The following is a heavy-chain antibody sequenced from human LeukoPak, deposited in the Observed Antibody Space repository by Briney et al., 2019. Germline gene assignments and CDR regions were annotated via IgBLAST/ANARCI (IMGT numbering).Heavy chain of an antibody. J-gene: IGHJ4*02. V-gene: IGHV1-46*01. CDR3: AREESGGYFDY. CDR2: INPTGTGT. CDR1: GYTFTNYH. D-gene: IGHD2-8*02. Sequence: ASVKVSCMASGYTFTNYHMHWVRQAPGQGLAWVGVINPTGTGTNYVYKFRGRVTLTRDTSTTTVYMELSSLRSEDTAVYYCAREESGGYFDYWGQGTPVTVSS.